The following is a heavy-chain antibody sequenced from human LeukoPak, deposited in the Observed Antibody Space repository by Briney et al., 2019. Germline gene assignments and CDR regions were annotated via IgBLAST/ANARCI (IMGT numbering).Heavy chain of an antibody. CDR2: ISSRSTTI. J-gene: IGHJ4*02. Sequence: GGSLRLSCAASGFTFSDYSMNWVRQAPGKGLEWVSYISSRSTTIYYADSVEGRFTISRDNAKNSLYLQMNSLRAEDTAVYYCASELKGYFDSWGQGTLVTVSS. CDR1: GFTFSDYS. V-gene: IGHV3-48*01. CDR3: ASELKGYFDS.